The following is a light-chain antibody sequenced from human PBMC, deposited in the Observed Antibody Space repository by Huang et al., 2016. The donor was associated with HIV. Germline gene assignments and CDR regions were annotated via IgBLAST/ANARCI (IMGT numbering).Light chain of an antibody. CDR3: QQYNKWPRT. Sequence: EIVMTQSPATLSVSPGEGATLSCRASQSVSINLAWYLQTPGQAPRLLIYGASTRATGIPARFSGSGSGTEFTLTISSLQSEDFAVYYCQQYNKWPRTFGQGTKLEIK. CDR2: GAS. V-gene: IGKV3-15*01. J-gene: IGKJ2*01. CDR1: QSVSIN.